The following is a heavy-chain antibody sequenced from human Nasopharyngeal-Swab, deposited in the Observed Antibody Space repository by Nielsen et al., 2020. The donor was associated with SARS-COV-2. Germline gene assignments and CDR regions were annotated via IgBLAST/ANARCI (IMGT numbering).Heavy chain of an antibody. CDR2: INPNSGGT. J-gene: IGHJ6*02. CDR1: GYTFTGYY. Sequence: ASVKVSCKASGYTFTGYYMHWVRQASGQGLEWMGRINPNSGGTNYAQKFQGRVTMTRDTSISTAYMELSRLRSDDTAVYYCARDPTSVAGTGDYYYGMDVWGQGTTVTVSS. D-gene: IGHD6-19*01. V-gene: IGHV1-2*06. CDR3: ARDPTSVAGTGDYYYGMDV.